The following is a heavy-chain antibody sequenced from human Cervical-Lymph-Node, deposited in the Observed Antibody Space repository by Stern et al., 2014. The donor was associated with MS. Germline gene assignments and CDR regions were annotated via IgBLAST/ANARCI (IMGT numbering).Heavy chain of an antibody. CDR2: ISYDGSNK. CDR1: GFTFSSYA. J-gene: IGHJ4*02. Sequence: VRLVESGGGVVQPGRSLRLSCAASGFTFSSYAMHWVRQAPGKGLEWVAVISYDGSNKYYADSVKGRFTISRDNSKNTLYLQMNSLRAEDTAVYYCARDGYGDYGSFDYWGQGTLVTVSS. V-gene: IGHV3-30*01. D-gene: IGHD4-17*01. CDR3: ARDGYGDYGSFDY.